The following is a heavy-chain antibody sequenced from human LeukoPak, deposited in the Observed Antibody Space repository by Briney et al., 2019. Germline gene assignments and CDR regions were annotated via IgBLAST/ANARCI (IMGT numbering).Heavy chain of an antibody. V-gene: IGHV3-74*01. D-gene: IGHD4-23*01. Sequence: GGSLRPSCVASGFTFSSYWMNWVRQAPGKGLVWVSRIASDGSSTTYADSVKGRFSISRDNAKNTLYLQMNSLRVEDTAVYYCARGRPHGNDYWGQGTLVTVSS. CDR1: GFTFSSYW. CDR3: ARGRPHGNDY. CDR2: IASDGSST. J-gene: IGHJ4*02.